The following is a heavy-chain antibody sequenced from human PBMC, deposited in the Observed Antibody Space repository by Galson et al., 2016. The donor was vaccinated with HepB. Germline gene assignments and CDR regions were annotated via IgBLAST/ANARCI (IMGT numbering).Heavy chain of an antibody. V-gene: IGHV3-53*01. CDR2: ICSGGST. CDR3: AGDYPAFDY. J-gene: IGHJ4*02. Sequence: SLRLSCAASGFTVSSNYMSWVRQAPGKGLEWVSVICSGGSTHYADSVKGRFTISRDNSKNTLYLQMNSLKADDTAVYYCAGDYPAFDYWGQGTLVTVST. D-gene: IGHD3-16*02. CDR1: GFTVSSNY.